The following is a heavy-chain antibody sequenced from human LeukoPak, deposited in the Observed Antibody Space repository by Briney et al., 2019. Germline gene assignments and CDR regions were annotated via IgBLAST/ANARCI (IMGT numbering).Heavy chain of an antibody. D-gene: IGHD3-9*01. V-gene: IGHV4-59*01. Sequence: SETLSLTCTVSGGSIGSYYWSWIRQPPGKGLEWIGYIYYSGSTKYNPSLTSRVTISVDTSKNQFSLKLTSVTAADTAVYCCARYNILTASDYWGQGILVTVSS. CDR1: GGSIGSYY. CDR3: ARYNILTASDY. CDR2: IYYSGST. J-gene: IGHJ4*02.